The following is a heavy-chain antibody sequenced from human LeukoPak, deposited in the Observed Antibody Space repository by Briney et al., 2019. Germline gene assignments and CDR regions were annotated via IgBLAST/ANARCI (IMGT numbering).Heavy chain of an antibody. D-gene: IGHD5-24*01. CDR2: ITGSGGGT. CDR1: GFTFSSYA. CDR3: AKDQNAYNYVFDY. V-gene: IGHV3-23*01. Sequence: QAGGSLRLSCAASGFTFSSYAMSWVRQAPGKGLEWVSTITGSGGGTYYADSVKGRFSISRDNSKNTLYLQMNSLRAEDTALYYCAKDQNAYNYVFDYWGQGTLVTVSS. J-gene: IGHJ4*02.